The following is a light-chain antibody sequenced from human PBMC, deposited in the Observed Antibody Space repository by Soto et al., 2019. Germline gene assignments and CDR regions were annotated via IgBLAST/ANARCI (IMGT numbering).Light chain of an antibody. J-gene: IGKJ1*01. CDR3: HQYVSAPQT. Sequence: EIVLTQSPGTLSLSPGERATLSCSASQSVSSSYLAGYQHKPDQAPRLLIYDASSRATGIPDRFSGSGSGTDIHLTISRLEPEGFAVYYGHQYVSAPQTFGQGTNVEI. CDR2: DAS. CDR1: QSVSSSY. V-gene: IGKV3-20*01.